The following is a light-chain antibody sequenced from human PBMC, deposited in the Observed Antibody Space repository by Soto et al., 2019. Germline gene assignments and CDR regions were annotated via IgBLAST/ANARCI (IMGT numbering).Light chain of an antibody. CDR3: LQHTTYPYT. CDR1: QSVSNF. CDR2: DAS. Sequence: EIVLTQSPATLSLSPGERATLSCRASQSVSNFLAWYQQKPGQAPRLLIFDASNRAAGIPARFSGSGSGTDFTLTISSLEPEDFAVYYCLQHTTYPYTFGQGTKLEIK. V-gene: IGKV3-11*01. J-gene: IGKJ2*01.